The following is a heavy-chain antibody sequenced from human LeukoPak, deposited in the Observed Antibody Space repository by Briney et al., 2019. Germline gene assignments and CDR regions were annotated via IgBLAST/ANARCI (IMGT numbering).Heavy chain of an antibody. J-gene: IGHJ4*02. CDR3: ARRPIDYGPDY. CDR1: GYSFTSYW. CDR2: IYPDDSET. Sequence: GDSLKISCQSSGYSFTSYWIAWVRQMPGKGLEWMGIIYPDDSETRYNPSFQGQVTMSADKSISTAYLQWSALESSDTAIYYCARRPIDYGPDYWGLGTRVTVSS. D-gene: IGHD4/OR15-4a*01. V-gene: IGHV5-51*01.